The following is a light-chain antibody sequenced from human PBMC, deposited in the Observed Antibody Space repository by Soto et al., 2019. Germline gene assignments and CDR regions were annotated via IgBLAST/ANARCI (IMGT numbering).Light chain of an antibody. Sequence: QSALTQPASVSGSPGQSITISCTGTSSDVGGYNSVSWYQQHPDKAPKLMIYDVSNRPSGVSNRFSGSKSGNTASLTISGLQAEDEADYYCSSKTSSTTGVFGGGTKLTVL. V-gene: IGLV2-14*01. J-gene: IGLJ3*02. CDR3: SSKTSSTTGV. CDR2: DVS. CDR1: SSDVGGYNS.